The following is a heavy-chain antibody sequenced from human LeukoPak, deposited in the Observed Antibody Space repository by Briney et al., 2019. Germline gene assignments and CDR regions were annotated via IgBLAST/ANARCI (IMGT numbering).Heavy chain of an antibody. Sequence: GGSLRPSCAASGFTFSDYGLHWVRQAPGKGLEWVALIWHDGSNKYYADSVMGRFTISRDNSKNTLYLQMNSLRAEGTAMYYCAKDGDAYTEFYYYYMDVWGKGTTVTVSS. CDR1: GFTFSDYG. CDR2: IWHDGSNK. CDR3: AKDGDAYTEFYYYYMDV. V-gene: IGHV3-33*06. J-gene: IGHJ6*03. D-gene: IGHD5-24*01.